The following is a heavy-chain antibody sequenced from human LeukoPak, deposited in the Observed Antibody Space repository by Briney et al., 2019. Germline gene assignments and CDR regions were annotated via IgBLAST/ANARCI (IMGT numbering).Heavy chain of an antibody. J-gene: IGHJ6*02. CDR2: INHSGST. CDR1: GGSFSGYY. V-gene: IGHV4-34*01. CDR3: ARSPPFLITMVRGTAYYYYGMDV. Sequence: NSSETLSLTCAVYGGSFSGYYWSWIRQPPGKGLEWIGEINHSGSTNYNPSLKSRVTISVDKSKNQFSLKLSSVTAADTAVCYCARSPPFLITMVRGTAYYYYGMDVWGQGTTVTVSS. D-gene: IGHD3-10*01.